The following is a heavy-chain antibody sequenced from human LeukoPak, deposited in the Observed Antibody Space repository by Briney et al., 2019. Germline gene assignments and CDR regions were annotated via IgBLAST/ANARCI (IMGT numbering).Heavy chain of an antibody. J-gene: IGHJ4*02. CDR2: IYYSGST. D-gene: IGHD2-15*01. V-gene: IGHV4-39*01. CDR3: ARRVYCSGGSCYAHFDY. Sequence: SETLSLTCTVSGGSISSSSYYWGWIRQPPGKGLEWIGSIYYSGSTYYNPSLKSRVTISVDTSKNQFSLKLSSVTAADTAVYYCARRVYCSGGSCYAHFDYWGQGTLVTVSS. CDR1: GGSISSSSYY.